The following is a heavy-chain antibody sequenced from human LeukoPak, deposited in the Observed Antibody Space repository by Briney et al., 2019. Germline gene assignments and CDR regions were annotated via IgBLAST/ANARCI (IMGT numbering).Heavy chain of an antibody. CDR1: GFTFSSYA. J-gene: IGHJ6*02. CDR3: ARDLGDIVGVPAAINLIYYGMDV. CDR2: ISYDGSNK. D-gene: IGHD2-2*01. V-gene: IGHV3-30-3*01. Sequence: GRSLRLSCAASGFTFSSYAMHWVRQAPGKGLEWVAVISYDGSNKYYADSVKGRFTISRDNSKNTLYLQMNSLRAEDTAVYYCARDLGDIVGVPAAINLIYYGMDVWGQGTTVTVSS.